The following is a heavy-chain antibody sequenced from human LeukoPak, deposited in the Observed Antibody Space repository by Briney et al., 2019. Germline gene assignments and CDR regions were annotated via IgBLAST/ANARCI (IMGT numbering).Heavy chain of an antibody. CDR2: ISSSGSTI. J-gene: IGHJ5*02. D-gene: IGHD6-19*01. Sequence: PGGSLRLSCAASGFTFSDYYMSWLRQAPGKGLEWVSYISSSGSTIYYADSVKGRFTISRDNAKNSLYLQMNSLRAEDTAVYYCALSSGWYRNWFDPWGQGTLVTVSS. CDR3: ALSSGWYRNWFDP. CDR1: GFTFSDYY. V-gene: IGHV3-11*01.